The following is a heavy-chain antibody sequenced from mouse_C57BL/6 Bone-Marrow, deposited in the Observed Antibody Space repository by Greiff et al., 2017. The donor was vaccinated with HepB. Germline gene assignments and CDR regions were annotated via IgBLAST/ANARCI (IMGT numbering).Heavy chain of an antibody. V-gene: IGHV1-81*01. J-gene: IGHJ2*01. Sequence: QVQLKESGAELARPGASVKLSCKASGYTFTSYGISWVKQRTGQGLEWIGEIYPRSGNTYYDEKFKGKATLTADKSSSTAYMELRSLTSEDSAVYFCARSITTVGEGDWGQGTTLTVSS. CDR3: ARSITTVGEGD. CDR2: IYPRSGNT. D-gene: IGHD1-1*01. CDR1: GYTFTSYG.